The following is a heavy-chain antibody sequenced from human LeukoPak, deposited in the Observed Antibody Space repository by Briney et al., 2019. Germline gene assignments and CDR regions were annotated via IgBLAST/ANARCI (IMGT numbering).Heavy chain of an antibody. CDR1: GGSISSYY. CDR3: ARAAGYYYMDV. V-gene: IGHV4-59*01. D-gene: IGHD6-19*01. J-gene: IGHJ6*03. CDR2: IYYSGST. Sequence: SETLSLTCTVSGGSISSYYWSWIRQPPGKGLEWIGYIYYSGSTNYNPSLKSRVTISVDTSKNQFSLKLSSVTAADTAVYYCARAAGYYYMDVWGKGTTVTVSS.